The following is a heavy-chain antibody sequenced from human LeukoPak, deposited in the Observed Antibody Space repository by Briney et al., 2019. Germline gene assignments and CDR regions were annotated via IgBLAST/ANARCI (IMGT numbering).Heavy chain of an antibody. CDR1: GFTFSSYA. J-gene: IGHJ5*02. CDR2: ISYDGSNK. CDR3: ARDLSGWFSNWFDP. V-gene: IGHV3-30-3*01. D-gene: IGHD6-19*01. Sequence: PGGSLRLSCAASGFTFSSYAMHWVRQAPGKGLEWVAVISYDGSNKYYADSVKGRFTISRDNSKSTLYLQMNSLRAEDTAVYYCARDLSGWFSNWFDPWGQGTLVTVSS.